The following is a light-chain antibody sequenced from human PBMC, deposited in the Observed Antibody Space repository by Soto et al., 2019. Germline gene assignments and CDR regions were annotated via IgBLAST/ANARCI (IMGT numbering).Light chain of an antibody. Sequence: QSVLTQPPSVSAAPRQRVTISCSGSSSNIGNNAVNWYQQVPGRAPKLLIHFDDRVPSGISDRFFGAKSGASASLAISGDQSEDVAEYYCAAWDDSLNGPVFGGGTKLTVL. CDR3: AAWDDSLNGPV. J-gene: IGLJ3*02. CDR2: FDD. CDR1: SSNIGNNA. V-gene: IGLV1-36*01.